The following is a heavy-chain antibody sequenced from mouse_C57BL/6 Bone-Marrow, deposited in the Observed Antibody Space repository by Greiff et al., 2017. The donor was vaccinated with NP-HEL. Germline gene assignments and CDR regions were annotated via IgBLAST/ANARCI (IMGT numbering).Heavy chain of an antibody. CDR1: GFTFSDYY. CDR2: ISNGGGST. V-gene: IGHV5-12*01. CDR3: ARPLLGYAMDY. Sequence: EVKLMESGGGLVQPGGSLKLSCAASGFTFSDYYMYWVRQTPEKRLEWVAYISNGGGSTYYPDTVKGRFTISRDNAKNTLYLQMSRLKSEDTAMYYCARPLLGYAMDYWGQGTSVTVSS. J-gene: IGHJ4*01. D-gene: IGHD2-1*01.